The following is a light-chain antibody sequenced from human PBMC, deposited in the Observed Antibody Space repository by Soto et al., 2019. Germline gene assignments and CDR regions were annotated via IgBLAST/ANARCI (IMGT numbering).Light chain of an antibody. CDR2: SNN. CDR1: SSNIGSHT. CDR3: AAWDDSLNGVI. V-gene: IGLV1-44*01. Sequence: QSVLTQPPSASGTPGQWITISCSGSSSNIGSHTVNWHQQVPGTAPKLLIYSNNERPSGVPDRFSGSKSGTSASLAISGLQSGDEADYHCAAWDDSLNGVIFGGGTKLTVL. J-gene: IGLJ2*01.